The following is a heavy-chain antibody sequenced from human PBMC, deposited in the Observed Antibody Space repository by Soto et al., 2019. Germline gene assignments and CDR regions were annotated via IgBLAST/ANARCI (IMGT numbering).Heavy chain of an antibody. CDR3: AKDQSGYDHYAMDV. Sequence: QVQLVESGGGVVQPGRSPRLSCAASGFIFSSYGMHWVRQAPGKGLEWVAVISYDGINKNHADSVKGRFTISRDNSKNTLHLQMNSLRAEDTAVYYCAKDQSGYDHYAMDVWGQGTAVTVSS. CDR1: GFIFSSYG. D-gene: IGHD3-3*01. V-gene: IGHV3-30*18. CDR2: ISYDGINK. J-gene: IGHJ6*02.